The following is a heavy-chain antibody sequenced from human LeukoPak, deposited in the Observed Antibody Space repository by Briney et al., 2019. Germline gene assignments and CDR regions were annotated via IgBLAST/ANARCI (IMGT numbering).Heavy chain of an antibody. J-gene: IGHJ5*02. CDR2: IYNSGST. CDR1: GGSICSYY. D-gene: IGHD2-2*01. CDR3: ARGGSSPWANNWFDP. Sequence: KPSETLSLTCTVSGGSICSYYWSWIRQPPGKGLEWIGYIYNSGSTNYNPSLKSRVTISVDTSKNQFSLKLNSVTAADTAVYYCARGGSSPWANNWFDPWGQGTLVTVSS. V-gene: IGHV4-59*12.